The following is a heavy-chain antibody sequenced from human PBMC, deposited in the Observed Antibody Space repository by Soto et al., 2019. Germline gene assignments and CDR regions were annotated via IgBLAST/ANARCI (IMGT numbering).Heavy chain of an antibody. Sequence: PGESLKISCKGSGYSFTSYCISWVRQMPGKGLEWMGRIDPSDSYTNYSPSFQGHVTISADKSISTAYLQWSSLKASDTAMYYCALSLEVPAAMGYYYYGMDVWGQGTTVTVSS. CDR1: GYSFTSYC. V-gene: IGHV5-10-1*01. CDR2: IDPSDSYT. J-gene: IGHJ6*02. CDR3: ALSLEVPAAMGYYYYGMDV. D-gene: IGHD2-2*01.